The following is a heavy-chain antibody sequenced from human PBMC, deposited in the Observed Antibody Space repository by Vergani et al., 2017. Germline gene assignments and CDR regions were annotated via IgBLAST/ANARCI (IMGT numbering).Heavy chain of an antibody. J-gene: IGHJ6*02. V-gene: IGHV3-49*03. D-gene: IGHD1-7*01. CDR3: ARVDRYNWNYVWGFGYGMDV. CDR1: GFTFGDYA. CDR2: IRSKAYGGTT. Sequence: EVQLVESGGGLVQPGRSLRLSCTASGFTFGDYAMSWFRQAPGKGLEWVGFIRSKAYGGTTEYAASVKGRFTISRDDSKSIAYLQMNSLKTEDTAVYYCARVDRYNWNYVWGFGYGMDVWGQGTTVTVSS.